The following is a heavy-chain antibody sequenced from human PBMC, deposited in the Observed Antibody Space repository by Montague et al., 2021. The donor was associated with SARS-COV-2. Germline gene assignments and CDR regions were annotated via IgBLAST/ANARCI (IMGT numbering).Heavy chain of an antibody. CDR2: IYYTGST. D-gene: IGHD2-21*02. CDR1: GGSVSSGGYY. CDR3: ARVHIVVVTAMRYFDL. J-gene: IGHJ2*01. Sequence: SETLSLTCTVSGGSVSSGGYYWSWIRQPPGKGLEWIGYIYYTGSTNYNPSLKSRVTISVDTSKNQFSLKLGSVTAADTAVYYCARVHIVVVTAMRYFDLWGRGTLVTVSS. V-gene: IGHV4-61*08.